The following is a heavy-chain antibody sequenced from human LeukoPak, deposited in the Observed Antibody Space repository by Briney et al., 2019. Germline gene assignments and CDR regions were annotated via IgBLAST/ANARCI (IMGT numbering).Heavy chain of an antibody. J-gene: IGHJ6*02. CDR1: GFTFSSYA. V-gene: IGHV3-23*01. Sequence: QAGGSLRLSCAASGFTFSSYAMSWVRQAPGKGLEWVSAISGSGGSTYYADSVKGRFTISRDNSKNTLYLQMNSLRAEDTAVYYCAKCPLGSGREGYYYYGMDVWGQGTTVTVSS. D-gene: IGHD2-15*01. CDR3: AKCPLGSGREGYYYYGMDV. CDR2: ISGSGGST.